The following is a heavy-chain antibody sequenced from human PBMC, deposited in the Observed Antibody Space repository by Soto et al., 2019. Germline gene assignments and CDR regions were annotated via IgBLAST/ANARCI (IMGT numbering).Heavy chain of an antibody. CDR2: INPNSGGT. Sequence: ASVKVSCKASGYTFTGYYMHWVRQAPGQGLEWMGWINPNSGGTNYAQKFQGWVTMARDTSISTAYMELSRLRSDDTAVYYCARDRSGITGTTDYGMDVWGQGTTVTVSS. J-gene: IGHJ6*02. CDR3: ARDRSGITGTTDYGMDV. V-gene: IGHV1-2*04. D-gene: IGHD1-7*01. CDR1: GYTFTGYY.